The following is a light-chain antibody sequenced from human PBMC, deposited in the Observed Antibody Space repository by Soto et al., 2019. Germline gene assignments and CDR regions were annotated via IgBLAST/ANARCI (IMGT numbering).Light chain of an antibody. V-gene: IGKV3-15*01. Sequence: EVVMTQSPDTLSVSPGERATLSCRASQSVFSNLAWYQQKPGQAPRLLIYGASTRATGIPARFSGSGSGTEFTLTISSLQSEDFAVYYCQQYNAWPPYTFGQGTKLEI. CDR3: QQYNAWPPYT. CDR1: QSVFSN. J-gene: IGKJ2*01. CDR2: GAS.